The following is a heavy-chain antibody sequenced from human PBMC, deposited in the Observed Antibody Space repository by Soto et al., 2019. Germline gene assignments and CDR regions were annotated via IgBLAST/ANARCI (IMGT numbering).Heavy chain of an antibody. CDR2: ISYDGSSK. D-gene: IGHD1-26*01. J-gene: IGHJ6*02. Sequence: PGGSLRLSCAASGFTFSSYAMHWVRQAPGKGLEWVAVISYDGSSKYYADSVKGRFTISRDNSKNTLYLQMNSLRAEDTAVYYCARGMGPYYYYGMDVWGQGTTVTVSS. CDR1: GFTFSSYA. V-gene: IGHV3-30-3*01. CDR3: ARGMGPYYYYGMDV.